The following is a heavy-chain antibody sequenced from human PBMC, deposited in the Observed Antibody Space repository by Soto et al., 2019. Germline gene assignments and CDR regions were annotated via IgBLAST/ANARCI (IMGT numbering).Heavy chain of an antibody. Sequence: SGATLFNPTHALTLTCTLSVFSLSSSLVGLGLIRQRPGNALDWLALICWSDDKRYSPSLKSRRTITTDTSKNQAVLTMTHMDAVETDTYYYAPAIAATGNSWLELWGKGTMVNVSS. CDR3: APAIAATGNSWLEL. D-gene: IGHD6-13*01. CDR1: VFSLSSSLVG. CDR2: ICWSDDK. J-gene: IGHJ5*02. V-gene: IGHV2-5*01.